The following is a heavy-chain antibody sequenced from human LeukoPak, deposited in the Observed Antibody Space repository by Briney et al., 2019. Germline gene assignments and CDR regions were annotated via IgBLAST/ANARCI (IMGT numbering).Heavy chain of an antibody. CDR3: ARPYTAQYSSSSPPGY. J-gene: IGHJ4*02. D-gene: IGHD6-6*01. CDR2: ISYDGSNK. CDR1: GFTFSSYA. V-gene: IGHV3-30*04. Sequence: GGSLRLSCAASGFTFSSYAMHWVRQAPGKGLEWVAVISYDGSNKYYADSVKGRFTISRDNSKNTLYLQMNSLRAEDTAVYYCARPYTAQYSSSSPPGYWGQGTLVTVSS.